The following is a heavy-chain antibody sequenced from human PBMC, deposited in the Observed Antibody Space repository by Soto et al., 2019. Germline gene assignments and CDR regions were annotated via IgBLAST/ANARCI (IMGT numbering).Heavy chain of an antibody. CDR2: IIPVVDVT. CDR3: ARSGTLDY. V-gene: IGHV1-69*02. D-gene: IGHD1-1*01. J-gene: IGHJ4*02. Sequence: QGQLVQSGAEVKKPGSSVRVSCKASGVSFDAYAINWVRQAPGQGLEWMGRIIPVVDVTNYGRRFQGRLTITADKSTTTAYMELNSLTSEDTAIYYCARSGTLDYWGQGTLVTVSS. CDR1: GVSFDAYA.